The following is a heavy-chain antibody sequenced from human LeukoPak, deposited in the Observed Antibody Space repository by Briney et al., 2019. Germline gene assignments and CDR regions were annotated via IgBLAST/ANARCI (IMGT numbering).Heavy chain of an antibody. D-gene: IGHD5-24*01. Sequence: PSETLSLTCTVSGGSISSGDYYWSWVRQPPGKALEWIGYIYFSGTTYYKPALKSRVSMSVDTSKNQFSLKLSSVTAADTAMYHCARSTGWLQPFDYWGQGTLVTVSS. CDR3: ARSTGWLQPFDY. V-gene: IGHV4-30-4*01. J-gene: IGHJ4*02. CDR2: IYFSGTT. CDR1: GGSISSGDYY.